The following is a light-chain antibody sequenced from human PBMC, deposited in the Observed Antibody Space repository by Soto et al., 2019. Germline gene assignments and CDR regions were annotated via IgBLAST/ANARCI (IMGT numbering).Light chain of an antibody. J-gene: IGKJ2*01. CDR2: PAS. Sequence: DIQLTQSPSFLSASVGDLVTVTCRASQDISTYLAWFQQKPGKAPQLLVYPASTLQGGVPSRFSGRGSGTEFSLTISSLQPEDFATYYCQQLRTYPYTFGQGTKLDIK. CDR3: QQLRTYPYT. CDR1: QDISTY. V-gene: IGKV1-9*01.